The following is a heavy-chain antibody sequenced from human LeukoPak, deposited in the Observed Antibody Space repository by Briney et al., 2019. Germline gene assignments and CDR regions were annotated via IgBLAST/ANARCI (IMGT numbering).Heavy chain of an antibody. CDR2: VYYTGST. D-gene: IGHD3-22*01. Sequence: SETLSLTCTVSGVSISNSYWSWIRQPPGKGLEWIGYVYYTGSTNYNPSLKGRVTISVDTSENQFSLKLSSVTAADTAVYYCARHDSSGDTSFYYWGQGTLVTVSS. CDR3: ARHDSSGDTSFYY. V-gene: IGHV4-59*01. J-gene: IGHJ4*02. CDR1: GVSISNSY.